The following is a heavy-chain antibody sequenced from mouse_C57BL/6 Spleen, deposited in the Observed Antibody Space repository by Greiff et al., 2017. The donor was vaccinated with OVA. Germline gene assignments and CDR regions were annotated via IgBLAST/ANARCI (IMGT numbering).Heavy chain of an antibody. CDR3: ARGDYDGGSWFAY. V-gene: IGHV5-6*02. D-gene: IGHD2-4*01. CDR2: ISSGGSYT. Sequence: EVKLMESGGDLVKPGGSLKLSCAASGFTFSSYGMSWVRQTPDKRLEWVATISSGGSYTYYPDSVKGRFTISRDNAKNTLYLQMSSLKSEDTAMYYCARGDYDGGSWFAYWGQGTLVTVSA. J-gene: IGHJ3*01. CDR1: GFTFSSYG.